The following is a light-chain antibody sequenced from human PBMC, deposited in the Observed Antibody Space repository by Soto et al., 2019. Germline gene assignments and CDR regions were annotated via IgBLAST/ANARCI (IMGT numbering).Light chain of an antibody. CDR3: QQYDDWPET. V-gene: IGKV3-15*01. CDR1: QNVRSN. Sequence: EIVMTQSPATLSVSPGERATLSCRASQNVRSNLAWYQQKPGQAPRLLIYGASTRATGIPARFSGRGSGTEFIPTISSLQSEDFAVYYCQQYDDWPETFGQGTKVDIK. J-gene: IGKJ1*01. CDR2: GAS.